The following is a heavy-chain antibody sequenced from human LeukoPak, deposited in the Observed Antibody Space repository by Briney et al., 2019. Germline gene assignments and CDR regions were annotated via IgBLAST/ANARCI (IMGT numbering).Heavy chain of an antibody. D-gene: IGHD6-19*01. CDR3: AREYSSGWYEYFDY. J-gene: IGHJ4*02. V-gene: IGHV1-2*06. Sequence: KPGASVKVSCKASGYTFTGYYMHWVRQAPGQGLEWMGRINPNSGGTNYAQKFQGRVTMTRDTSISTAYMELSRLRSDDTAVYYCAREYSSGWYEYFDYWGQGTLVTVSS. CDR1: GYTFTGYY. CDR2: INPNSGGT.